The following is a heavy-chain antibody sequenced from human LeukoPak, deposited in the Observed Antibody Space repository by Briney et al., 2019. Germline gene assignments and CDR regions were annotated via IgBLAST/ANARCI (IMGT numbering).Heavy chain of an antibody. V-gene: IGHV3-66*01. CDR1: GFTLSSAY. CDR2: IYSGGSI. CDR3: ARDPLRGDGVAFNI. Sequence: GGSLRLSCTASGFTLSSAYMSWVGQAPGKGLEWVSVIYSGGSIDYADSVKGRFTVSRDNSKNTLYLQMNSLRAEDTAVYYCARDPLRGDGVAFNIWGQGTMVTVSS. J-gene: IGHJ3*02. D-gene: IGHD3-16*01.